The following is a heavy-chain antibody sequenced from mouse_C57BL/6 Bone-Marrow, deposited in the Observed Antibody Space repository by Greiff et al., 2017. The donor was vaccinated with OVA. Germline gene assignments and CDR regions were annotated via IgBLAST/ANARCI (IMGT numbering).Heavy chain of an antibody. CDR1: GFNIKDDY. V-gene: IGHV14-4*01. Sequence: VQLQQSGAELVRPGASVKLSCTASGFNIKDDYMHWVKQRPEQGLEWIGWIDPENGDTRYASKFQGKATMTADPSSNTAYMPLSSLTSEDTAVYYGTTPDYDVGGGDAMDYWGQGTSVTVSA. D-gene: IGHD2-4*01. CDR2: IDPENGDT. J-gene: IGHJ4*01. CDR3: TTPDYDVGGGDAMDY.